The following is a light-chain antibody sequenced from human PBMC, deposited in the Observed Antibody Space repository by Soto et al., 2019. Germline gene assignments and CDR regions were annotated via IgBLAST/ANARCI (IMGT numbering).Light chain of an antibody. V-gene: IGKV3-11*01. CDR2: DAS. CDR1: QSVSTY. CDR3: QQRSNWPQT. J-gene: IGKJ2*01. Sequence: EIVLTQSPATLSLSPGERATLSCRASQSVSTYLAWYQQKPGQAPRLLIYDASTRATGIPARFSGSGSGTDFTLTISTLEPEDFAVYYWQQRSNWPQTFGQGTKLEIK.